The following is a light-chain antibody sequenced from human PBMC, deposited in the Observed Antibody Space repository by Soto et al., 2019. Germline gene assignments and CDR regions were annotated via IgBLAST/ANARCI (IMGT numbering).Light chain of an antibody. CDR2: GAS. CDR3: QQYNNWPLT. V-gene: IGKV3-15*01. CDR1: QSVSSSY. J-gene: IGKJ4*01. Sequence: IVLTQSPATLSVSPGERATLSCRASQSVSSSYLAWYQQKPGQAPRLLIYGASSRATGIPARFSCSASGTEFTLTISSLQSEDFAIYYCQQYNNWPLTFGGGTKVDIK.